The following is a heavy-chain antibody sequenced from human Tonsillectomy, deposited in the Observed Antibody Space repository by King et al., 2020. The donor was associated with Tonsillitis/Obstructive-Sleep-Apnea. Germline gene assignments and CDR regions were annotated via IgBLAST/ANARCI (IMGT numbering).Heavy chain of an antibody. V-gene: IGHV4-39*01. D-gene: IGHD3-10*01. CDR1: GGSTSSSSDY. CDR3: ARVLWFGTKRFDH. Sequence: QLQESGPGLVKPSETLSLTCTVSGGSTSSSSDYWGWIRQPPGKGLEWIGSIYYSGRTYYNPSLKSRVTISVDTAKKQVSLKLSSVTAADTAVYYCARVLWFGTKRFDHWGRGTLVTVSS. J-gene: IGHJ5*02. CDR2: IYYSGRT.